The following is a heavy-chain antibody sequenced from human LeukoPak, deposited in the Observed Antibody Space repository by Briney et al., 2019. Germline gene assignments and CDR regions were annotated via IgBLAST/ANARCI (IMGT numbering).Heavy chain of an antibody. D-gene: IGHD2-2*01. J-gene: IGHJ4*02. CDR1: GFTVSSNY. CDR2: IYSGGTT. Sequence: GGSLRLSCAASGFTVSSNYMSWVRQAPGKGLEWVSVIYSGGTTYYADSVKGRFTISRDNSKNTVYLQMNNLRDEDTAVYYCARALITMPPDYWGQGTLVTVSS. V-gene: IGHV3-66*02. CDR3: ARALITMPPDY.